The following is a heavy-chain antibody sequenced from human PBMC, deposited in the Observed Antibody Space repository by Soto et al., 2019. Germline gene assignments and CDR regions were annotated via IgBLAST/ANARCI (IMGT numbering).Heavy chain of an antibody. CDR1: GGTFSSYA. CDR2: IIPIFGTA. V-gene: IGHV1-69*13. J-gene: IGHJ6*02. CDR3: ARGRRPYYYGMDV. Sequence: GASVKVSCKASGGTFSSYAISWVRQAPGQGLELMGGIIPIFGTANYAQKFQGRVTITADESTSTAYMELSSLRSEDTAVYYCARGRRPYYYGMDVWGQGTTVTVYS.